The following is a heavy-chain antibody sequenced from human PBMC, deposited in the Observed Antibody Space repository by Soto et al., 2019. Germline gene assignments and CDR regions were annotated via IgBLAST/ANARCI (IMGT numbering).Heavy chain of an antibody. CDR1: GFTFSGSA. Sequence: HPGGSLRLSCAASGFTFSGSAMHWVRQASGKGLEWVGRIRSKANSYATAYAASVKGRFTISRDDSKNTAYLQMNSLKTEDTAVYYCTRPNFYAGGMTNPDKDHYGMDVWGQGTTVTVSS. CDR3: TRPNFYAGGMTNPDKDHYGMDV. D-gene: IGHD2-2*01. CDR2: IRSKANSYAT. J-gene: IGHJ6*02. V-gene: IGHV3-73*01.